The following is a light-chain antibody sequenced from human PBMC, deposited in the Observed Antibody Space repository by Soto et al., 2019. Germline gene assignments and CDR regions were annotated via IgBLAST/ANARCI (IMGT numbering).Light chain of an antibody. J-gene: IGKJ5*01. V-gene: IGKV1-39*01. CDR3: QHSYMDLIT. Sequence: DITMTQSLSALSASVEDRVTLTCRASQSISSYLNWYQQKPGKAPKLLIYAASSLQSGVPSRFSGSGGGTDFTLSISSVQPEDFATYCCQHSYMDLITFCQGTLLE. CDR1: QSISSY. CDR2: AAS.